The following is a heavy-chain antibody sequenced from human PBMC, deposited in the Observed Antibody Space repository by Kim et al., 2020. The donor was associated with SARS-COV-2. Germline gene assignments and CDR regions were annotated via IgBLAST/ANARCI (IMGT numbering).Heavy chain of an antibody. V-gene: IGHV3-74*01. Sequence: GGSLRLSCAASGFTFSSTWMHWVRQAPGGGLVWVSRINSDGTTTNYADSVKGRFSISRDNAKNTLYLQMTSLRAEDTAIYYCARPLYEYVWGTYWGQGTLVTVSS. CDR3: ARPLYEYVWGTY. CDR2: INSDGTTT. D-gene: IGHD3-16*01. J-gene: IGHJ4*02. CDR1: GFTFSSTW.